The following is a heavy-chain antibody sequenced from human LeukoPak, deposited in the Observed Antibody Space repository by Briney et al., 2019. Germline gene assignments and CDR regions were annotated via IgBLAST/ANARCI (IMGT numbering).Heavy chain of an antibody. V-gene: IGHV3-23*01. J-gene: IGHJ4*02. Sequence: GGSLRLSCAASGFTLSSYAMSWVRQAPGKGLEWVSAISGSGGSTYYADSVKGRFTISRDNSKNTVDLQMYSLRAEDSAVYYCARSLGSGWIHLVEYWGQGTLVTVS. CDR2: ISGSGGST. D-gene: IGHD6-19*01. CDR1: GFTLSSYA. CDR3: ARSLGSGWIHLVEY.